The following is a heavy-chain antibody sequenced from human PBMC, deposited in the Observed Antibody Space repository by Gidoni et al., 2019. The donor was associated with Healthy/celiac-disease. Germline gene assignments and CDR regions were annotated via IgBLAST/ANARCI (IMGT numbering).Heavy chain of an antibody. V-gene: IGHV4-38-2*02. CDR3: ARDPHYDFWSGYYLDYGMDV. CDR1: GYPISSGYY. D-gene: IGHD3-3*01. J-gene: IGHJ6*02. CDR2: IYHSGST. Sequence: QVQLQESGPGLVKPSETPSLTCTVSGYPISSGYYWGWIRQPPGKGLEWIGSIYHSGSTYYNPSLKSRVTISVDTSKNQFSLKLSSVTAADTAVYYCARDPHYDFWSGYYLDYGMDVWGQGTTVTVSS.